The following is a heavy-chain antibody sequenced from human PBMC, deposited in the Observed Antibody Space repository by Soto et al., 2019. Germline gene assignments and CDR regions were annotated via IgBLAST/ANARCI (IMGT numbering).Heavy chain of an antibody. CDR1: GGTFSSYA. J-gene: IGHJ6*02. V-gene: IGHV1-69*01. Sequence: QVQLVQSGAEVKKPGSSVKVSCKASGGTFSSYAISWVRQAPGQGLEWMGGIIPIFGTANYAQKFQGRVTFTADESASTAYMELSSLRSEETAVYYCARDKVYDFWSGYYVGVYYYGMDVWGQGTTVTVSS. CDR2: IIPIFGTA. CDR3: ARDKVYDFWSGYYVGVYYYGMDV. D-gene: IGHD3-3*01.